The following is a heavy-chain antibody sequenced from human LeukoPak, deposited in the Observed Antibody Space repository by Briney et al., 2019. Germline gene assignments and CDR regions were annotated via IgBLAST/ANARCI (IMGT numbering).Heavy chain of an antibody. CDR1: GGSISSYY. CDR3: ARRNGLGTVTSFGY. Sequence: ASETLSLTCTVSGGSISSYYWSWIRQPPGKGLEWIGYIYYSGSTYYNPSLKSRVTISVDTSKNQFSLKLSSVTAADTAVYYCARRNGLGTVTSFGYWGQGTLVTVSS. CDR2: IYYSGST. J-gene: IGHJ4*02. V-gene: IGHV4-59*08. D-gene: IGHD4-17*01.